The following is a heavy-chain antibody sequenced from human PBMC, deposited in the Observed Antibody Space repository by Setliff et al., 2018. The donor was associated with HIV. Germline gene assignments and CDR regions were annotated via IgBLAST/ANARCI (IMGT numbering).Heavy chain of an antibody. CDR3: ARQTYKSGRYDS. J-gene: IGHJ5*01. CDR1: GGSISSGAYY. D-gene: IGHD3-3*01. CDR2: FYTSGGT. Sequence: PSETLSLTCTVSGGSISSGAYYWSWIRQPAGKGLEWIGRFYTSGGTKYNPSLKSRVTISVDTSKNQFSLNLSSVTAADTAVYYCARQTYKSGRYDSWGQGTLVTVSS. V-gene: IGHV4-61*02.